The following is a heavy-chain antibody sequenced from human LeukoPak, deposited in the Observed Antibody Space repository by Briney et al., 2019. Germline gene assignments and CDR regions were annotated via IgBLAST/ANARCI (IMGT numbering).Heavy chain of an antibody. J-gene: IGHJ6*04. CDR1: GFTFSSYW. CDR2: INRDGSST. V-gene: IGHV3-74*01. CDR3: TSLEGYCSGGSCNYGMDV. Sequence: PGGSLRLSCAASGFTFSSYWMHWVRQAPGKGLVWVSRINRDGSSTNYADSVKGRFTISRDNAKSTLYPQMDSLRAEDTAVYYCTSLEGYCSGGSCNYGMDVWGTGTTVTVSS. D-gene: IGHD2-15*01.